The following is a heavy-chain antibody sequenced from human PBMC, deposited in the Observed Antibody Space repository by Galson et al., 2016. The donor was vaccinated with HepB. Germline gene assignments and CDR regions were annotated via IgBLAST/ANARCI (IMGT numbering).Heavy chain of an antibody. CDR2: IYSRGGT. Sequence: SLRLSCAASGFTVGDNYMSWFRQAPGKGLEWVSLIYSRGGTGYADSVKGLFTISRDTSKNTLYLQINSLRVEDTAIYYCSKAYSGGSPYRAFDFRGQGTVVTVSP. CDR3: SKAYSGGSPYRAFDF. V-gene: IGHV3-53*01. D-gene: IGHD2-15*01. CDR1: GFTVGDNY. J-gene: IGHJ3*01.